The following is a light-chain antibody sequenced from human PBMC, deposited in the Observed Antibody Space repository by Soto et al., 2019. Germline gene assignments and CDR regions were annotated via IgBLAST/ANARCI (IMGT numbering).Light chain of an antibody. CDR2: DVS. CDR1: SSDVGGYNY. CDR3: CSYAGSYTYV. Sequence: QSVLTQPRSVSGSPGQSVTISCTGTSSDVGGYNYVSWYQQHPGKAPKLMIYDVSKRPSGVPDRFSGSKSGNTASLTISGIQAEDAADYYCCSYAGSYTYVFGTGTKVTVL. V-gene: IGLV2-11*01. J-gene: IGLJ1*01.